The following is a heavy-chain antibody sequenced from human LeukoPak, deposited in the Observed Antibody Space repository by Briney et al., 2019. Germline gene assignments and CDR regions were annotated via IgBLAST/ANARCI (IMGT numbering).Heavy chain of an antibody. J-gene: IGHJ5*02. V-gene: IGHV1-2*02. CDR3: AGHSSSSDGWFDP. D-gene: IGHD6-6*01. CDR2: INPHNGGT. CDR1: GITVTDYF. Sequence: GASVKVSCKASGITVTDYFIHWVRQAPGQGLEWMGWINPHNGGTNYAQKFRGRVTITRDPSINTIYMELTRLTSDDTAIYYCAGHSSSSDGWFDPWGQGTLVTVSS.